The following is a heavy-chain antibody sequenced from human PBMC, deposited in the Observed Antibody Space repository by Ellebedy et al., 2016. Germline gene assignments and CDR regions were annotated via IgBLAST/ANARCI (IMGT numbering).Heavy chain of an antibody. CDR3: ARDSDSSSWSFDY. CDR1: GYTFTGYY. CDR2: INPNSGGT. V-gene: IGHV1-2*02. J-gene: IGHJ4*02. D-gene: IGHD6-13*01. Sequence: ASVKVSCXASGYTFTGYYMHWVRQAPGQGLEWMGWINPNSGGTNYAQKFQGRVTMTRDTSISTAYMELSRLRSDDTTVYYCARDSDSSSWSFDYWGQGTLVTVSS.